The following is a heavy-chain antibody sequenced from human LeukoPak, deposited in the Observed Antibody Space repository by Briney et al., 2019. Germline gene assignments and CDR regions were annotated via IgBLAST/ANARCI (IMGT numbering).Heavy chain of an antibody. D-gene: IGHD2-15*01. CDR3: AKNGDRGAYCSGGSCYPYFYYYMDV. Sequence: PGGSLRLSCAASGFTFNSYGMSWVRQAPGKGLEWVSAINTSGGSTYYADSVKGRFTISRDNSKNTLYLQMNSLRAEDTAIYYCAKNGDRGAYCSGGSCYPYFYYYMDVWGKGTTVTISS. V-gene: IGHV3-23*01. CDR1: GFTFNSYG. J-gene: IGHJ6*03. CDR2: INTSGGST.